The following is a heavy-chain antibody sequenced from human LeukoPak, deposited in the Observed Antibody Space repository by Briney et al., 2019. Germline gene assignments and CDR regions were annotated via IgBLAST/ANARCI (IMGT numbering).Heavy chain of an antibody. CDR1: GDSVSSNTAA. Sequence: SQTLSLTCVIAGDSVSSNTAAWDWIRQSPLRGLEWLGRTFYRSKWYNDYAGSVKSRITISPDTSKNHFSLQLDSVTPEDTAMYYCARDGWPAFDYWGQGSLVTVSS. J-gene: IGHJ4*02. CDR2: TFYRSKWYN. V-gene: IGHV6-1*01. CDR3: ARDGWPAFDY. D-gene: IGHD2-15*01.